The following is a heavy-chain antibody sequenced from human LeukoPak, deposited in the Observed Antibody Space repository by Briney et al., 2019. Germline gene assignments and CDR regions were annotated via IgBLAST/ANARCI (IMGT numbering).Heavy chain of an antibody. CDR1: GGSFSGYY. J-gene: IGHJ4*02. CDR3: ARGNLFDY. V-gene: IGHV4-34*01. D-gene: IGHD1-14*01. CDR2: INHSGST. Sequence: SETLSLTCAVYGGSFSGYYGSWIRQPPGKGLEWIGEINHSGSTNYNPSLKSRVTISVDTSKNQFSLKLSSVTAADTAVYYCARGNLFDYWGQGTLVTVSS.